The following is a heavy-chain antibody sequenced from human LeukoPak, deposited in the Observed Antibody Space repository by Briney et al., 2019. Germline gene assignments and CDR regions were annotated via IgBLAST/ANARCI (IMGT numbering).Heavy chain of an antibody. CDR3: ARDWAKGPPTAMVY. V-gene: IGHV3-30*03. Sequence: PGGSLRLSCAASGFTFSSYGMHWVRQAPGKGLEWVAVISYDGSNKYYADSVKGRFTISRDNSKNTLYLQMNSLRAEDTAVYYCARDWAKGPPTAMVYWGQGTLVTVSS. D-gene: IGHD5-18*01. CDR1: GFTFSSYG. CDR2: ISYDGSNK. J-gene: IGHJ4*02.